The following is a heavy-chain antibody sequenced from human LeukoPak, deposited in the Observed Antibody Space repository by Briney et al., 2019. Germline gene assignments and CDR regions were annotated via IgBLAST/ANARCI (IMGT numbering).Heavy chain of an antibody. CDR3: ARDLGNSGYGCDY. CDR1: GFTFSSYW. Sequence: GGSLRLSCAASGFTFSSYWMNWARQAPGKGLEWVASINHNGNVNYYVDSVKGRFTISRDDDKNSLYLHMNSLRAEDTAVYYCARDLGNSGYGCDYWGQGTLVTVSS. J-gene: IGHJ4*02. V-gene: IGHV3-7*01. D-gene: IGHD5-12*01. CDR2: INHNGNVN.